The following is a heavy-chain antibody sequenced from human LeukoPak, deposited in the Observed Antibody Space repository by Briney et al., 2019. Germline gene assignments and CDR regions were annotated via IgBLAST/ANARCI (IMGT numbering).Heavy chain of an antibody. CDR2: IIPIFGTA. CDR1: GGTFSSYA. Sequence: ASVKVSCKASGGTFSSYAISWVRQAPGQGLERMGGIIPIFGTANYAQKFQGRVTITADKSTSTAYMELSSLRSEDTAVYYCASSLGAGTNYDFWSGYLLSFDYWGQGTLVTVSS. CDR3: ASSLGAGTNYDFWSGYLLSFDY. J-gene: IGHJ4*02. D-gene: IGHD3-3*01. V-gene: IGHV1-69*06.